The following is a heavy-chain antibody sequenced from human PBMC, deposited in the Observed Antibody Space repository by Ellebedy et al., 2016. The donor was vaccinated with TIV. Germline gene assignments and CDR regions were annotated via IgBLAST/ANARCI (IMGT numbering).Heavy chain of an antibody. J-gene: IGHJ4*02. CDR1: GFTFSSYS. CDR2: ISSSSSYI. D-gene: IGHD1-26*01. CDR3: ARVVGATTGY. Sequence: GGSLRLXXAASGFTFSSYSMNWVRQAPGKGLEWVSSISSSSSYIYYADSVKGRFTISRDNAKNSLYLQMNSLRAEDTAVYYCARVVGATTGYWGQGTLVTVSS. V-gene: IGHV3-21*01.